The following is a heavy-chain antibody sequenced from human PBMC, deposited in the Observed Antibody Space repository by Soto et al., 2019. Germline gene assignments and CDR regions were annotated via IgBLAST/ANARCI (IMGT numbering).Heavy chain of an antibody. CDR3: AKIRGYDLGSNTFPH. V-gene: IGHV3-23*01. D-gene: IGHD5-12*01. J-gene: IGHJ1*01. Sequence: EVQLLESGGGLVQPGGSLRLSCAASGFTFSSSAMSWVRQAPGKGLDWVSAISGNGDTTYYADSVKCRFTISRDISKNTLYLQMNSLRAEDTAVYYCAKIRGYDLGSNTFPHWGQGTLVTVSS. CDR1: GFTFSSSA. CDR2: ISGNGDTT.